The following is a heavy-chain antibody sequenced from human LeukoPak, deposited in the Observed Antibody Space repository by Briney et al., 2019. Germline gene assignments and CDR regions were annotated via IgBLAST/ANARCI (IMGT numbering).Heavy chain of an antibody. CDR1: GGTFNSYA. J-gene: IGHJ5*02. V-gene: IGHV1-69*04. CDR2: IIPILGIA. Sequence: GASVNVSYKASGGTFNSYAIRGVRQAPGKGREGVGGIIPILGIANSAQKFQGRVTITAAKSTSTAYVELSSLRSEDTALYYCAASNNVFFAGDHWGQATLVTVSS. D-gene: IGHD1/OR15-1a*01. CDR3: AASNNVFFAGDH.